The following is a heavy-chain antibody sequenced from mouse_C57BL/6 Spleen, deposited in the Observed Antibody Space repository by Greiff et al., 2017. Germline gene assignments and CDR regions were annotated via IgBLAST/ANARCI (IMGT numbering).Heavy chain of an antibody. CDR1: GYAFSSSW. D-gene: IGHD3-3*01. CDR3: AKGDNLDY. V-gene: IGHV1-82*01. CDR2: IYPGDGDT. J-gene: IGHJ2*01. Sequence: VQLQQSGPELVKPGASVKISCKASGYAFSSSWMNWVKQRPGQGLEWIGRIYPGDGDTNYNGKFKGKATLTADKASSTAYMRLSSLTSEDSAVYFCAKGDNLDYWGQGTTLTVSS.